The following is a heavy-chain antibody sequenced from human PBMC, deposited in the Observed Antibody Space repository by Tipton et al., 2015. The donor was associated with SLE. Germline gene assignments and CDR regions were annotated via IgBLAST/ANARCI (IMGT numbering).Heavy chain of an antibody. CDR3: ARVGRDGYNFDY. D-gene: IGHD5-24*01. V-gene: IGHV4-59*01. Sequence: TLSLTCSVSGGSISSNYWSWIRQPPGKGLEWIGYINYSGSINYNPSLKSRVTISEDTSKNQFSLKMSSVTAADTAVYYCARVGRDGYNFDYWGQGTLVTVSS. J-gene: IGHJ4*02. CDR1: GGSISSNY. CDR2: INYSGSI.